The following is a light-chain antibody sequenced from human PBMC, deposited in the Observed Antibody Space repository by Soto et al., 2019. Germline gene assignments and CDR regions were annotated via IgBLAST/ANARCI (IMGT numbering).Light chain of an antibody. CDR3: SSYTSSSAVV. Sequence: QSALTQPASVSGCPGQSITISCTGTSSDVGGYNFVSWYQQHPGKAPELLIYNVNNRPSGVSDRFSGSKSGNTASLTISGLQAEDEADYYCSSYTSSSAVVFGGGTKVTVL. CDR1: SSDVGGYNF. CDR2: NVN. V-gene: IGLV2-14*01. J-gene: IGLJ2*01.